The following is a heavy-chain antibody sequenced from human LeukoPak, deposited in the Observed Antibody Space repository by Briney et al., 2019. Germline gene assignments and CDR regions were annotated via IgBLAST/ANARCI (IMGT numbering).Heavy chain of an antibody. J-gene: IGHJ6*02. Sequence: GGSLRLSCAASGFTFSTYAMSWVRQAPGKGLEWVSGISGSGGSTYYADSVKGRFTISRDNSKNTLYLQMNSLSAEDTAVYYCAKDLSPLYYYYGMDVWGQGTTVTVSS. CDR3: AKDLSPLYYYYGMDV. CDR1: GFTFSTYA. CDR2: ISGSGGST. V-gene: IGHV3-23*01.